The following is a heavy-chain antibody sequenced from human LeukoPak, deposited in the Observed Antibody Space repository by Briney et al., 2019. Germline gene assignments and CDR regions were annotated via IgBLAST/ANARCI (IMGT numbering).Heavy chain of an antibody. V-gene: IGHV1-3*01. D-gene: IGHD2-15*01. J-gene: IGHJ5*02. CDR2: NNAGNGNT. Sequence: ASVKVSCKASGYTFTSYAMHWVRQAPGQRLEWMGWNNAGNGNTKYSQKFQGRVTITRDTSASTAYMELSSLRSEDTAVYYCARNRNHCSGGSCYNWFDPWGQGTLVTVSS. CDR1: GYTFTSYA. CDR3: ARNRNHCSGGSCYNWFDP.